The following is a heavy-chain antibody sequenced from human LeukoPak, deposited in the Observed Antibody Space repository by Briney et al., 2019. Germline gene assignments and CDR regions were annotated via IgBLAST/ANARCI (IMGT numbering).Heavy chain of an antibody. CDR2: IKSKTDGETT. D-gene: IGHD4/OR15-4a*01. CDR1: GLIFSDHY. V-gene: IGHV3-15*05. Sequence: GGSLRLSCAASGLIFSDHYMDWVRQAPGKGLEWVGRIKSKTDGETTDYVAPVKGRFTISRDDSENTVYLQMNSLKTEDTATYYCANGPFWGQGTLVTVSS. CDR3: ANGPF. J-gene: IGHJ4*02.